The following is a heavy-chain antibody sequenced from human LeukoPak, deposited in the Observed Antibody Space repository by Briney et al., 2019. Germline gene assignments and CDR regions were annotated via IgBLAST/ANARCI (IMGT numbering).Heavy chain of an antibody. D-gene: IGHD6-13*01. V-gene: IGHV4-39*07. CDR3: ARIAAAGTWYFDY. CDR2: IYYSGST. CDR1: GGSISSSSYY. Sequence: SETLSLTCTVSGGSISSSSYYWGWIRQPPGKGLEWIGSIYYSGSTYYNPSLKSRVTISVDKSKNQFSLKLSSVTAADTAVYYCARIAAAGTWYFDYWGQGTLVTVSS. J-gene: IGHJ4*02.